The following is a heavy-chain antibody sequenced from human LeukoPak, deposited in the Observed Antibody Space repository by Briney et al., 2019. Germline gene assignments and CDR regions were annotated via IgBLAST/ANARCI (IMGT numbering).Heavy chain of an antibody. J-gene: IGHJ6*02. D-gene: IGHD6-19*01. CDR1: GGSISSGNYY. CDR3: ARAGWTSGWDSYSYGMDV. V-gene: IGHV4-30-4*01. Sequence: PSQTLSLTCSVSGGSISSGNYYWSWIRQPPGKGLEWIGNIYYNGSTFYSPSLKSRLTTSVDTSKNQFSLKLSSVTAADTAVYYCARAGWTSGWDSYSYGMDVWGQGTTVTVSS. CDR2: IYYNGST.